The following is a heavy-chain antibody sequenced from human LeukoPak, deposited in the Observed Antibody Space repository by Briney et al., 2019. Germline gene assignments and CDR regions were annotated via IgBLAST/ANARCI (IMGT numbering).Heavy chain of an antibody. J-gene: IGHJ4*02. V-gene: IGHV5-51*01. CDR1: GYSFTNYW. D-gene: IGHD3/OR15-3a*01. CDR3: ARLRDWYFDH. Sequence: GESLKISCKGSGYSFTNYWIGWARQMPGKGLEWIGIIYPGDSDSRYSPSFQGQVTISADKSISTAYLQWSSLKASDTAMYYCARLRDWYFDHWGQGTLVTVSS. CDR2: IYPGDSDS.